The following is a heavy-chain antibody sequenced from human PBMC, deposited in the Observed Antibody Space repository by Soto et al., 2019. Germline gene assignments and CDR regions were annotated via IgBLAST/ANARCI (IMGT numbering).Heavy chain of an antibody. D-gene: IGHD3-22*01. CDR2: INHSGST. CDR3: ARPVSDSSGYYFYY. J-gene: IGHJ4*02. Sequence: LSLTCAVYGGSFSGYYWSWIRQPPGKGLEWIGEINHSGSTNYNPSLKSRVTISVDTSKNQFSLKLSSVTAADTAVYYCARPVSDSSGYYFYYWGQGTLVTVSS. CDR1: GGSFSGYY. V-gene: IGHV4-34*01.